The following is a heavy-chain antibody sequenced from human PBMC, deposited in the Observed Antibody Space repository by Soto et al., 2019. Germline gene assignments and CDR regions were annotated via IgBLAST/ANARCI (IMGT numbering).Heavy chain of an antibody. J-gene: IGHJ6*02. CDR2: INAGNRTT. D-gene: IGHD3-22*01. Sequence: QIQLMQSGAEVKKPGASVKVSCKASGYNFTSHGIHWVRQAPGKRLEWTGWINAGNRTTKYSEKFQGRVTITRDISATTAYLELSSLTSEDTAVASCARDPYDSSAHYSHYYYGMDVWGQGTMVTVS. CDR1: GYNFTSHG. CDR3: ARDPYDSSAHYSHYYYGMDV. V-gene: IGHV1-3*01.